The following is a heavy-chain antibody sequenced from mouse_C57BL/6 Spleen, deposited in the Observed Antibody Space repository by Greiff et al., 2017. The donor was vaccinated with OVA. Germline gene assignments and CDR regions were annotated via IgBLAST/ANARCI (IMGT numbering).Heavy chain of an antibody. J-gene: IGHJ1*03. CDR2: IYPSSGNT. V-gene: IGHV1-81*01. D-gene: IGHD1-1*01. CDR3: ARRIEYYGSRYVRWYFDV. Sequence: VQLQQSGAELARPGASVKLSCKASGYTFTSYGISWVKQRTGQGLEWIGEIYPSSGNTYYNEKFKGKATLTADKSSSTAYMELRSLTSEDSAVYYCARRIEYYGSRYVRWYFDVWGKGTTVTVSS. CDR1: GYTFTSYG.